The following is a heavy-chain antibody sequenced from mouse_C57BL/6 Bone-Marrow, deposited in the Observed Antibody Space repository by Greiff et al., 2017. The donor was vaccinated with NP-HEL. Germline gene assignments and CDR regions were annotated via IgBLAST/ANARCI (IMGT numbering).Heavy chain of an antibody. J-gene: IGHJ3*01. CDR1: GYTFTSYG. CDR3: ALDPAWFAY. V-gene: IGHV1-81*01. CDR2: IYPRSGNT. Sequence: QVQLKQSGAELARPGASVKLSCKASGYTFTSYGISWVKQRTGQGLEWIGEIYPRSGNTYYNEKFKGKATLTADKSSSTAYMELRSLTSEDSAVYFCALDPAWFAYGGQGTRVTVSA.